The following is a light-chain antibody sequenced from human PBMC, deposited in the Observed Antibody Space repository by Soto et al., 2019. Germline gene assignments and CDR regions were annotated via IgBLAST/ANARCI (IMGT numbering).Light chain of an antibody. J-gene: IGLJ1*01. Sequence: QSALTQPASVSGSPGQSITISCTGTSSDVGGYNYDSWYQQHPGKAPKLIIYDVSNRPSGVSDRFSGSKSGNTASLTISGLQAEDEADYYCSSYTGTNTLEVFGTGTKLTVL. CDR1: SSDVGGYNY. CDR2: DVS. V-gene: IGLV2-14*01. CDR3: SSYTGTNTLEV.